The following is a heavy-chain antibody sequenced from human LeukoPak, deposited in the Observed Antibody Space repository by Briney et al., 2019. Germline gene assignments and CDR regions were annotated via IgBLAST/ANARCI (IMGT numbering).Heavy chain of an antibody. D-gene: IGHD1-26*01. J-gene: IGHJ4*02. Sequence: GGSLRLSCAASGFTFSSHEMNWVRQAPGKGLEWDSYITSSGSAIYYADSVKGRFTISRDNAKNSLYLQMNSLRADDTALYYCAREVVGATSEFDFWGQGTLVTVSS. CDR2: ITSSGSAI. V-gene: IGHV3-48*03. CDR1: GFTFSSHE. CDR3: AREVVGATSEFDF.